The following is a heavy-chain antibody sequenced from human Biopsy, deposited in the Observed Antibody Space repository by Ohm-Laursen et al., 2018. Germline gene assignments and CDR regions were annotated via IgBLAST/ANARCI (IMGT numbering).Heavy chain of an antibody. D-gene: IGHD5-24*01. CDR1: GFTVYHNY. V-gene: IGHV3-66*01. CDR3: VRGPSGVATIG. J-gene: IGHJ4*02. CDR2: IYSGGDT. Sequence: GSLRLSCTASGFTVYHNYMTWVRQAPGKGLEWVSLIYSGGDTRYADPVKGRFTISSDSSKNTLYLQMNSLRVEDTAVYFCVRGPSGVATIGRGQGTVVTVSS.